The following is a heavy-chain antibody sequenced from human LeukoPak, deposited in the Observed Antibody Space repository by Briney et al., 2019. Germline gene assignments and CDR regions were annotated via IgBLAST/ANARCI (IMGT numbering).Heavy chain of an antibody. Sequence: PSETLSLTCAVSGYSISSGYYWGWIRQPPGKGLEWIGCIYHSGSTYYNPSLKSRVTISVDTSKNQFSLKLSSVTAADTAVYYCARLIPRMTTVTTNWFDPWGQGTLVTVSS. J-gene: IGHJ5*02. D-gene: IGHD4-11*01. CDR1: GYSISSGYY. V-gene: IGHV4-38-2*01. CDR2: IYHSGST. CDR3: ARLIPRMTTVTTNWFDP.